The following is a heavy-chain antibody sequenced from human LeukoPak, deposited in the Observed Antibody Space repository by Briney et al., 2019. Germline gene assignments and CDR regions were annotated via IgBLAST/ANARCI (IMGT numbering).Heavy chain of an antibody. CDR3: ARDLGYCTGGTCYPNWFDP. J-gene: IGHJ5*02. CDR2: INAGNDNT. CDR1: GYTFTSYA. V-gene: IGHV1-3*01. D-gene: IGHD2-15*01. Sequence: ASVKVSCKASGYTFTSYAMHWVRQAPGQRLEWRGGINAGNDNTKYSQKFQGRVTITRDTSASTAYMELSSLRSEDTAVYYCARDLGYCTGGTCYPNWFDPWGQGTLVTVSS.